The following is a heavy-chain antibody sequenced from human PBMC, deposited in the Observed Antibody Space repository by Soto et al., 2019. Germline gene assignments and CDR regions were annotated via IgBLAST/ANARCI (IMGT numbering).Heavy chain of an antibody. CDR1: GGSISSSSYY. D-gene: IGHD2-2*01. Sequence: PSETLSLTCTVSGGSISSSSYYWGWIRQPPGKGLEWIGSIYYSGSTYYNPSLKSRVTISVDTSKNQFSLKLSSVTAADTAVYYCVSYFHVSCSSTSCRRVFDYWGQGTLVTVSS. CDR3: VSYFHVSCSSTSCRRVFDY. V-gene: IGHV4-39*01. CDR2: IYYSGST. J-gene: IGHJ4*02.